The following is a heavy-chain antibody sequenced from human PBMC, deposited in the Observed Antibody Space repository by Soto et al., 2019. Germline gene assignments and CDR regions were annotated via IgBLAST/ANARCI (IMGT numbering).Heavy chain of an antibody. V-gene: IGHV4-31*03. D-gene: IGHD3-3*01. CDR1: GGSISSGGYY. CDR2: IYYSGST. J-gene: IGHJ3*02. CDR3: ARDAYEFWSGEQYDDAFDI. Sequence: SETLSLTCIVSGGSISSGGYYWSWIRQHPGKGLEWIGYIYYSGSTYYNPSLKSRVTISVDTSKNQFSLKLSSVTAADTAVYYCARDAYEFWSGEQYDDAFDIWGQGTMVTVSS.